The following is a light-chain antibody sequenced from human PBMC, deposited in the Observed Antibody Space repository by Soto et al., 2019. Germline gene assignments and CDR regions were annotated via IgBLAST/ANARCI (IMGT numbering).Light chain of an antibody. CDR3: QQYGSAQWT. CDR1: QSVSNNY. CDR2: AAS. J-gene: IGKJ1*01. V-gene: IGKV3-20*01. Sequence: EIVLTQSPGTLSLSPGEGATISCRASQSVSNNYLAWLQQRPGQAHRLLIYAASNRARGIPDRFGGSGSGTDFTRTVSRLYHEDFAVYYCQQYGSAQWTFGQGNKVEI.